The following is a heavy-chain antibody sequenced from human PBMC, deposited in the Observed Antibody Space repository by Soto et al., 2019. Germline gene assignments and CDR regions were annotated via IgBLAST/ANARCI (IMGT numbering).Heavy chain of an antibody. D-gene: IGHD2-15*01. J-gene: IGHJ5*02. Sequence: ASVKVSWKASGYTFTSYGISWVRQAPGQGLEWMGWISAYNGNTNYAQKLQGRVTVTTDTSTSTAYMELRSLRSDDTAVYYCARVEGYCSGGSCPDGNWFDPWGQGTLVTVSS. CDR2: ISAYNGNT. V-gene: IGHV1-18*01. CDR1: GYTFTSYG. CDR3: ARVEGYCSGGSCPDGNWFDP.